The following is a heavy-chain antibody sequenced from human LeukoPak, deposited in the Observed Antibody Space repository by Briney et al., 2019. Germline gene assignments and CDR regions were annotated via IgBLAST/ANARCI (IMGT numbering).Heavy chain of an antibody. J-gene: IGHJ3*02. Sequence: PGGSLRLSCAASGFTFSSYGMHWVRQAPGKGLEWVAFIRYDGSNKYYADSVKGRFTISRDNSKNTLYLQMNSLRAEDTAVYYCAKEAIVVVLGSGAFDIWGQGTMVTVSS. V-gene: IGHV3-30*02. D-gene: IGHD2-15*01. CDR3: AKEAIVVVLGSGAFDI. CDR2: IRYDGSNK. CDR1: GFTFSSYG.